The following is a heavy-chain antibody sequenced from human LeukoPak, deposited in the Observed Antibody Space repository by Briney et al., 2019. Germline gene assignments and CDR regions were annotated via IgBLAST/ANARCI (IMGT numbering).Heavy chain of an antibody. J-gene: IGHJ4*02. V-gene: IGHV1-46*01. D-gene: IGHD4-17*01. CDR2: INPSGGST. Sequence: ASVKVSCKASGYTFTSYYMHWVRQAPGQGLEWMGIINPSGGSTSYAQKFQGRVTMPRDTSTSTVYMELSSLRSEDTAVYYCARGIYGDYGEDYFDYWGQGTLVTVSS. CDR3: ARGIYGDYGEDYFDY. CDR1: GYTFTSYY.